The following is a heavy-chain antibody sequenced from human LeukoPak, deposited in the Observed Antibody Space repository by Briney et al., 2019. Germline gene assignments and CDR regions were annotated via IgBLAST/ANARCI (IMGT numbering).Heavy chain of an antibody. D-gene: IGHD4-11*01. V-gene: IGHV3-33*01. CDR1: GSTFSHYA. J-gene: IGHJ4*02. Sequence: GGSLRLSCAASGSTFSHYAFHWVRQAPGKGLEWVAVIWSDGSNQYYGNSVKGRFIIYRDDSQKTVYLQMNSLRAEDTAVYYCARDAQRGFDYSNSLKYWGQGSLVTVSS. CDR2: IWSDGSNQ. CDR3: ARDAQRGFDYSNSLKY.